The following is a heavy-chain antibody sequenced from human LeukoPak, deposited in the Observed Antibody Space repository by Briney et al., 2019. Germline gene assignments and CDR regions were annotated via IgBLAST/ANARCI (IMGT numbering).Heavy chain of an antibody. CDR2: IYYSGST. CDR1: GXXXXSSYY. Sequence: GXXXXSSYYWSWIRQPXGKXLEWIGSIYYSGSTYYNPSLKSRVTISVDTSXNQFSLKLSSVTAADKARYXXXXXXXXSXXXXVNWGPXTXVTVSS. J-gene: IGHJ4*02. CDR3: XXXXXXSXXXXVN. V-gene: IGHV4-39*07.